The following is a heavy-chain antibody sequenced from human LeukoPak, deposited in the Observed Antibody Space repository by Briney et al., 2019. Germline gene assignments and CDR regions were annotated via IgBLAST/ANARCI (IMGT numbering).Heavy chain of an antibody. J-gene: IGHJ4*02. CDR1: GGSISSYY. Sequence: SETLSLTCTVSGGSISSYYWSWIRQPAGKGLEWIGRIYTSGSTNYNPSLKSRVTMSVDTSKNQFSLKLSSVTAADTAVYHCARGQGYDSSGYYVGYYFDYWGQGTRVTVSS. CDR2: IYTSGST. CDR3: ARGQGYDSSGYYVGYYFDY. V-gene: IGHV4-4*07. D-gene: IGHD3-22*01.